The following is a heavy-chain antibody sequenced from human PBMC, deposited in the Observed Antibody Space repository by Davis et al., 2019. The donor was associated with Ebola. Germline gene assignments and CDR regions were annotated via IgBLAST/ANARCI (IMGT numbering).Heavy chain of an antibody. J-gene: IGHJ4*02. CDR1: GGSISITGYY. Sequence: SETLSLTCNVSGGSISITGYYWGWIRQPPGTGLEWIGTIYYRGNTYYSPSLKSRATLSVDTSNNQFSLELRSVTASDTALYYCARLCTGDCSPIDFWSPGTRVTVSS. D-gene: IGHD2-21*02. CDR2: IYYRGNT. CDR3: ARLCTGDCSPIDF. V-gene: IGHV4-39*01.